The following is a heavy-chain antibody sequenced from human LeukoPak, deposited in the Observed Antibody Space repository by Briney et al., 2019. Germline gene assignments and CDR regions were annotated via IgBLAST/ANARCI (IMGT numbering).Heavy chain of an antibody. V-gene: IGHV5-51*01. CDR1: GYSFTTSW. Sequence: GESLKISCKGSGYSFTTSWIAWVRQMPGRGLEWMGIIYPGDSDTRYSPSFQGLVTISADKSISTAYLQWSSLKASDTAMYYCAGAAGYSYGPWGYWGQGTLVTVSS. CDR2: IYPGDSDT. D-gene: IGHD5-18*01. J-gene: IGHJ4*02. CDR3: AGAAGYSYGPWGY.